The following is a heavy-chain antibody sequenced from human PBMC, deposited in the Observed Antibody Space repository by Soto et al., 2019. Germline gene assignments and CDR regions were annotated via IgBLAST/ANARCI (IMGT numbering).Heavy chain of an antibody. V-gene: IGHV3-73*01. Sequence: EVQLVESGGGLVQPGESLKLSCAASGFTFSVSAMHWVRQASGKGLEWVGRIRSKVNNYATEYAESVKGRFTISRDDSKKTVYVQMNSRKVEDTAVYYCSSQDPLTVVENDALDFWGQGTMVTVSS. CDR3: SSQDPLTVVENDALDF. J-gene: IGHJ3*01. CDR2: IRSKVNNYAT. CDR1: GFTFSVSA. D-gene: IGHD2-15*01.